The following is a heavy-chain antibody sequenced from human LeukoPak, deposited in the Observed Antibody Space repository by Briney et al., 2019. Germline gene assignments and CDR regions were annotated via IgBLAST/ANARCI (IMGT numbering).Heavy chain of an antibody. CDR2: ISYDGSNK. CDR1: GFTFSSYG. CDR3: ARESRYYGSGSYYNEGVFDY. Sequence: GRSLRLSCAASGFTFSSYGMHWVRQAPGKGLEWVAVISYDGSNKYYADSVKGRFTISRDNSKNTLYLQMNSLRAEDTAVYYCARESRYYGSGSYYNEGVFDYWGQGTLVTVSS. V-gene: IGHV3-30*03. D-gene: IGHD3-10*01. J-gene: IGHJ4*02.